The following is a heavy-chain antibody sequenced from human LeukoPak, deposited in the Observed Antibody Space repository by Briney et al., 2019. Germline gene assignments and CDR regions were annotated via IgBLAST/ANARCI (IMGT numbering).Heavy chain of an antibody. CDR2: IYYSGST. D-gene: IGHD3-16*01. CDR1: GGSISSYY. J-gene: IGHJ4*02. V-gene: IGHV4-59*12. CDR3: ARGGSRFYFFDY. Sequence: SETLSLTCTVSGGSISSYYWSWIRQPPGKGLEWIGYIYYSGSTNYNPSLKSRVTISVDTSKNQFSLKLSSMTAADTAVYYCARGGSRFYFFDYWGQGTLVTVSS.